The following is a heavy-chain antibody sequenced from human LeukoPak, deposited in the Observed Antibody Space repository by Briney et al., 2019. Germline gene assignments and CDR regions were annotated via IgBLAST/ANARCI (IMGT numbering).Heavy chain of an antibody. Sequence: GGSLRLSCAASGFMFSSHGMHWVRQAPGKGLEGVAVISYDGSKKYYADSVKGRFTISRDNSKNTLYLQMNSLRVEDTAVYYCAKGDYYDVLTGRQNWFGPWGQGTLVTVSS. D-gene: IGHD3-9*01. CDR1: GFMFSSHG. J-gene: IGHJ5*02. V-gene: IGHV3-30*18. CDR2: ISYDGSKK. CDR3: AKGDYYDVLTGRQNWFGP.